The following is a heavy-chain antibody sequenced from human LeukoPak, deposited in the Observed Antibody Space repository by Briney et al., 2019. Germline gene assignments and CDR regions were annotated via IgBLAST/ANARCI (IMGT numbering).Heavy chain of an antibody. D-gene: IGHD6-13*01. Sequence: PGGSLRLSCAASGFTFSSYGMHWVRQAPGKGLEWVAVISYDGSNKYYADSVKGRFTISRDNSKNTLYLQMNSLRAEDTAVYYCAKDSAAGIAGWPSYLDYRGQGTLVTVSS. J-gene: IGHJ4*02. CDR1: GFTFSSYG. V-gene: IGHV3-30*18. CDR2: ISYDGSNK. CDR3: AKDSAAGIAGWPSYLDY.